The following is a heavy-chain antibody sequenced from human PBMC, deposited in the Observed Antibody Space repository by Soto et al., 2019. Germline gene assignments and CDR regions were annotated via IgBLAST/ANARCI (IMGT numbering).Heavy chain of an antibody. CDR1: GFNFSSYV. CDR3: ARDGQWLPRDGLRSSYYFDY. D-gene: IGHD6-19*01. Sequence: GGSLRLSCAASGFNFSSYVMHWVRQAPGKGLEWVAVIWYDGGNKYYADSVKGRFTISGDNSKNTLYLQMNSLRAEDTAVYYCARDGQWLPRDGLRSSYYFDYWGQGTLVTVSS. J-gene: IGHJ4*02. CDR2: IWYDGGNK. V-gene: IGHV3-33*01.